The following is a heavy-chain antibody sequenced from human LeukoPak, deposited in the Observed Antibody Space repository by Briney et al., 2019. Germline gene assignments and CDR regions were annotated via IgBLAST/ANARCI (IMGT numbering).Heavy chain of an antibody. Sequence: GRSLRLSCAASGFTFSSYAMHWVRQAPGKGLEWVTVILYDGSNKYYADSVKGRFTISRDNSKNTLYLQMNSLRAEDTAVYYCARETEALDYWGQGTLVTVSS. J-gene: IGHJ4*02. V-gene: IGHV3-30-3*01. CDR1: GFTFSSYA. D-gene: IGHD1-1*01. CDR3: ARETEALDY. CDR2: ILYDGSNK.